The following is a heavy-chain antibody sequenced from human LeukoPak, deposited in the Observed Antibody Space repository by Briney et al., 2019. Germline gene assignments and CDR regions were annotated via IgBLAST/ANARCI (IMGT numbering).Heavy chain of an antibody. Sequence: SQTLSLTCTASGGSISSYYWSWIRQPPGKGLEWIGYIYYSGSTNYNPSLKSRVTISVDTSKNQFSLKLSSVTAADTAVYYCATTRVGATTFDYWGQGTLVTVSS. CDR2: IYYSGST. D-gene: IGHD1-26*01. J-gene: IGHJ4*02. V-gene: IGHV4-59*08. CDR1: GGSISSYY. CDR3: ATTRVGATTFDY.